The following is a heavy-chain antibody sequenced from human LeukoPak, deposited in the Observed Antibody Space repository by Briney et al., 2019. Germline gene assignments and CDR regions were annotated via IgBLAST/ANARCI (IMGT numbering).Heavy chain of an antibody. CDR2: ISVSGADI. CDR3: AKVDSSGWYPDDAFDV. CDR1: GFSFSSYA. Sequence: GGSLRLSCAASGFSFSSYAMSWVRQAPGKGLEWVSSISVSGADIYYADSVKGRFTNSRDKSKNTLYLQMTSLRAEDTAVYYCAKVDSSGWYPDDAFDVWGQGTTVTVS. V-gene: IGHV3-23*01. D-gene: IGHD6-19*01. J-gene: IGHJ3*01.